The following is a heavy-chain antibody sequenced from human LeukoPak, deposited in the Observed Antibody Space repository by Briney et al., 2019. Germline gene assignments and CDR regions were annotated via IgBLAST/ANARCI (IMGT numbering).Heavy chain of an antibody. D-gene: IGHD2-21*02. CDR2: FDPEDGET. J-gene: IGHJ4*02. CDR3: ATVLYCGGDCYPGSVFDY. Sequence: GASVKVSCKVSGYTLTELCMHWVRQAPGKGLEWMGGFDPEDGETIYAQKFQGRVTMTEDTSTDTAYMELSSLRSEDTAVYYCATVLYCGGDCYPGSVFDYWGQGTLVTVSS. CDR1: GYTLTELC. V-gene: IGHV1-24*01.